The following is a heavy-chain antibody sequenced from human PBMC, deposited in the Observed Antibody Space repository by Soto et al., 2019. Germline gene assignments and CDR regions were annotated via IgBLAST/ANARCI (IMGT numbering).Heavy chain of an antibody. CDR3: SKVVVMRAVNDALDI. J-gene: IGHJ3*02. D-gene: IGHD3-16*01. Sequence: EVQLLESGGGVVQPGGSLRLSCAASGFSFNDYAMTWVRQAPGKGLEWVSAINDDGDSTYYADSVKDRFTISRDNSKNTVFLEMNSLRVEDTAAYHCSKVVVMRAVNDALDIWGQGTTVTVSS. CDR2: INDDGDST. CDR1: GFSFNDYA. V-gene: IGHV3-23*01.